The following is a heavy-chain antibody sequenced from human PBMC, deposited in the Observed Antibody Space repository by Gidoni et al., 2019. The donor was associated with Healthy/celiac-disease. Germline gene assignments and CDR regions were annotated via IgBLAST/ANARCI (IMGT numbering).Heavy chain of an antibody. J-gene: IGHJ4*02. CDR1: GFTFSIYW. D-gene: IGHD1-26*01. CDR2: IKQEGREK. CDR3: ARDLLSVVGAQDY. V-gene: IGHV3-7*03. Sequence: EVQLVESGGGLVQPGGSRRLSCAASGFTFSIYWMSWVRQAPGKWREWGANIKQEGREKYYVDSVKGRFTISRDNAKNSLYLQMNSLRAEDTAVYYCARDLLSVVGAQDYWGQGTLVTVSS.